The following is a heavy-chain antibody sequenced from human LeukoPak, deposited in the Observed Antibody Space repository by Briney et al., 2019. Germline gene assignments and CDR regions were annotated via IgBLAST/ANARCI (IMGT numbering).Heavy chain of an antibody. V-gene: IGHV1-2*02. D-gene: IGHD2-2*02. CDR2: INPNSGGT. CDR1: GYTFSDYY. CDR3: ARAECSSTSCYTGGDWFDP. J-gene: IGHJ5*02. Sequence: ASVKVSCKASGYTFSDYYMHWVRQAPGQGLEWMGWINPNSGGTNYAQKFQGRVTMTRDTSISTAYMELSRLRSDDTAVYYCARAECSSTSCYTGGDWFDPWGQGTLVTVSS.